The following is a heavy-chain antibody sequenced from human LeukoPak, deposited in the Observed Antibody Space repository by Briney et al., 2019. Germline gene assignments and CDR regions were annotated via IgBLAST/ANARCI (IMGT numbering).Heavy chain of an antibody. Sequence: GGSLRLSCEASGFTFSTYAMSWVRQAPGKGLEWVSAISGSGGSTYYADSVKGRFTISRDNSKNTLYLQMNSLRAEDTAVYYCARDDGGGGKETYNWFDPWGQGTLVTVSS. CDR3: ARDDGGGGKETYNWFDP. CDR2: ISGSGGST. J-gene: IGHJ5*02. D-gene: IGHD4-23*01. CDR1: GFTFSTYA. V-gene: IGHV3-23*01.